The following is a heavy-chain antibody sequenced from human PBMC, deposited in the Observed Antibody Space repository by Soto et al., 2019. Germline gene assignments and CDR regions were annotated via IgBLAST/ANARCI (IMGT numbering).Heavy chain of an antibody. CDR1: GYIFSSYG. D-gene: IGHD3-22*01. Sequence: QVQLVQSGAEVKKPGASVKVSCKASGYIFSSYGLSWVRQAPGQGLEWMGWISAYNGNTDYAQKFQGRVTMTTDTSTSTVYMELRSLRSDDTAVDYCARDSGYRDYWGQGTLVTVSS. CDR2: ISAYNGNT. V-gene: IGHV1-18*01. CDR3: ARDSGYRDY. J-gene: IGHJ4*02.